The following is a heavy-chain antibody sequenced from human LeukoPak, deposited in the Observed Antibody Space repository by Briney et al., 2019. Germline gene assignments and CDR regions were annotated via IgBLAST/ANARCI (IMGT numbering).Heavy chain of an antibody. J-gene: IGHJ5*02. V-gene: IGHV4-30-4*01. CDR3: ARDGLGYCSGGSCPWSWFDP. Sequence: SETLSLTCAVYGGSFSDHYWSWIRQPPGKGLEWIGYIYYSGSTYYNPSLKSRVTISVDTSKNQFSLKLSSVTAADTAVYYCARDGLGYCSGGSCPWSWFDPWGQGTLVTVSS. CDR2: IYYSGST. CDR1: GGSFSDHY. D-gene: IGHD2-15*01.